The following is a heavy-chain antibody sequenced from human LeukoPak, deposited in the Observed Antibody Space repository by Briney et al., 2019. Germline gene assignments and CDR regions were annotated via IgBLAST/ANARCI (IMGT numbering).Heavy chain of an antibody. V-gene: IGHV3-66*01. Sequence: GSPRLSCAASGFTVSSNYMSWIRQAPGKGLEWVSVIYSGGSTNYADSVRGRFTISRDNSKNTVYLQMNSLRAEDTAVYYCARDLLIGYSYAYHYWGQGTLVTVSS. D-gene: IGHD5-18*01. CDR1: GFTVSSNY. J-gene: IGHJ4*02. CDR2: IYSGGST. CDR3: ARDLLIGYSYAYHY.